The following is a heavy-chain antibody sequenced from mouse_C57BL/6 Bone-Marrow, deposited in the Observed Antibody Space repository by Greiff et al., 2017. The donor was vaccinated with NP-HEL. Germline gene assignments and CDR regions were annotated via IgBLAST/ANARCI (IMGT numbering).Heavy chain of an antibody. CDR1: GYSITSDY. CDR3: ARYERGWLLRGAMDY. CDR2: LSYSGST. D-gene: IGHD2-3*01. Sequence: EVQGVESGPGLAKPSQTLSLTCSVTGYSITSDYWNWFRKFPGNKLVYMGYLSYSGSTYYNPSPNSKISITRDTSKNQYYMQLNSVTTEDTATYDCARYERGWLLRGAMDYWGQGTSVTVSS. J-gene: IGHJ4*01. V-gene: IGHV3-8*01.